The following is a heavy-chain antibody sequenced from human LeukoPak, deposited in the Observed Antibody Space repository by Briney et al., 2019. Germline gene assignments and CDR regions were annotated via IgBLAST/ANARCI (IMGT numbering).Heavy chain of an antibody. Sequence: ASVKVSCKASGYTFTGYYMHWVRQAPGQGLEWMGWINPNSGGTNYAQKFQGWVTMTRDTSISTAYMELSRLRSDDTAVYYCARSLFEGLRGPFGYWGQGTLVTVSS. V-gene: IGHV1-2*04. CDR2: INPNSGGT. CDR3: ARSLFEGLRGPFGY. J-gene: IGHJ4*02. D-gene: IGHD3-9*01. CDR1: GYTFTGYY.